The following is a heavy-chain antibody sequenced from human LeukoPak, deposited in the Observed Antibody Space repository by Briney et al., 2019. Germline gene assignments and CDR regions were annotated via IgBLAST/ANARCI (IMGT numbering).Heavy chain of an antibody. V-gene: IGHV6-1*01. Sequence: SQTLSLTCAISGDSVSTYSAAWTWIRQSPSRGLEWLGRTYYRSKWYNDYALSVKSRITINPDTSKNQFSLQLNSVTPEDTAVYFCAREGSSCFDYWGQGTLVTASS. J-gene: IGHJ4*02. D-gene: IGHD6-13*01. CDR3: AREGSSCFDY. CDR2: TYYRSKWYN. CDR1: GDSVSTYSAA.